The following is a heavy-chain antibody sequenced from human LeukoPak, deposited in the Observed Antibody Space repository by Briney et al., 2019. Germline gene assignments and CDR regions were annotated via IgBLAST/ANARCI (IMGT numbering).Heavy chain of an antibody. CDR3: ATNIQGNAFDI. D-gene: IGHD2-8*01. CDR2: INPNTGGT. Sequence: ASVKVSCKASGYTFTNYYIHWVRQAPGQGLEWMGRINPNTGGTNYVQKFQGRVTMTRDTSISTAYMELSRLRSDDTAIYFCATNIQGNAFDIWGQGTMVTVSS. V-gene: IGHV1-2*06. J-gene: IGHJ3*02. CDR1: GYTFTNYY.